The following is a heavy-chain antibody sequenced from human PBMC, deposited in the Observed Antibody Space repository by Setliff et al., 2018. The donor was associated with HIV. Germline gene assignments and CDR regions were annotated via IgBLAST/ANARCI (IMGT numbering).Heavy chain of an antibody. J-gene: IGHJ1*01. CDR3: ARGYGALDI. D-gene: IGHD2-15*01. Sequence: ASVKVSCKASGYTFTAFGMNWLRQDPGQGPEWMGWISTYNGNTNYAQKFQGRVTMTTDTSTNTAYMELRSLRSDDTAVYYCARGYGALDIWGQGTLVTVSS. CDR2: ISTYNGNT. CDR1: GYTFTAFG. V-gene: IGHV1-18*01.